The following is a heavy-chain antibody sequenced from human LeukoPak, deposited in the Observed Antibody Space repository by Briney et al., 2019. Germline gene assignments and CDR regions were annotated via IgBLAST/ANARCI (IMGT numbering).Heavy chain of an antibody. CDR1: GFTFSSYS. J-gene: IGHJ5*02. D-gene: IGHD3-9*01. V-gene: IGHV3-21*01. Sequence: KAGGSLRLSCAASGFTFSSYSMKWVRQAPGKGREWVSSINNSSSYIYYADSVKGRFTISRDNAKNSLYLQMNNLRAEDTAVYYCARDLRKRGIAIFPTYWFDPWGQGTLVTVSS. CDR2: INNSSSYI. CDR3: ARDLRKRGIAIFPTYWFDP.